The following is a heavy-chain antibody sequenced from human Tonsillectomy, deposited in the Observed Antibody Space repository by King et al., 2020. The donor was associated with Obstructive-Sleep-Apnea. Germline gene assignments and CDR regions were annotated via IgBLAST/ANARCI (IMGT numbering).Heavy chain of an antibody. CDR1: GFTFDDYA. D-gene: IGHD3-10*01. CDR3: AKDSTSVGQYYFDY. Sequence: QLVQSGGGLVQPGRSLRLSCAASGFTFDDYAMHWVRQAPGKGLEWVSSITWNSGRIGYADSVKGRFTISRDNAKNSLYLQMNSLRAEDTALYYCAKDSTSVGQYYFDYWGQGTLVAVSS. V-gene: IGHV3-9*01. CDR2: ITWNSGRI. J-gene: IGHJ4*02.